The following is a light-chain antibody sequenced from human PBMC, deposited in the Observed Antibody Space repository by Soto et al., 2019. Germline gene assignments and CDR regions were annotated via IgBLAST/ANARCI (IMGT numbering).Light chain of an antibody. CDR1: QSISSY. V-gene: IGKV1-9*01. CDR2: DAS. Sequence: DIQMTQSPSSLSASVGDRVTITCRASQSISSYLNWYQQKPGKAPKLLIYDASSLESRVPSRFSGSESGTEFTLTISSLQPEDFATYYCQQLNTYPLTFGGGTKVDIK. CDR3: QQLNTYPLT. J-gene: IGKJ4*01.